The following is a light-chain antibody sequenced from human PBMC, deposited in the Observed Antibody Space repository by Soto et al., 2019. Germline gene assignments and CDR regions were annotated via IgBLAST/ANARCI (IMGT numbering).Light chain of an antibody. CDR2: EVR. CDR1: NRDVGSYNL. J-gene: IGLJ3*02. CDR3: SSYTTTSTLV. Sequence: QSVLTQPASVSGSPGQSITIACTGTNRDVGSYNLVSWYQQRPGEAPKLIISEVRNRPSGISYRFTGSKSGNTASLTISGLQAEDEADYYCSSYTTTSTLVFGVGTK. V-gene: IGLV2-14*01.